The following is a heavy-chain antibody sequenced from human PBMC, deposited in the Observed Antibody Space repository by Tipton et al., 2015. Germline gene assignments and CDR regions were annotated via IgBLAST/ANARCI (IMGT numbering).Heavy chain of an antibody. Sequence: SLRLSCAASGFTFSNYWMTWVRQAPGKRPEWVANIKPDGGESYYLDSLKGRFTFSRDNAKNSLSLQMNSLRAEDTGVYYCARPRNYYDNSGHDYWGLGTLVTVSS. J-gene: IGHJ4*02. D-gene: IGHD3-22*01. CDR3: ARPRNYYDNSGHDY. CDR2: IKPDGGES. V-gene: IGHV3-7*01. CDR1: GFTFSNYW.